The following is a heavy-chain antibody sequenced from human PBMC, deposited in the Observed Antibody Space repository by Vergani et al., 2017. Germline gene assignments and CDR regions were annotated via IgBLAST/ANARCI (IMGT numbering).Heavy chain of an antibody. CDR1: GFTFSSYA. CDR2: ISGSGGST. Sequence: EVQLLGSGGGLVQPGGSLRLSCAASGFTFSSYAMSWVRQAPGKGLEWVSAISGSGGSTYYADSVKGRFTISRDNSKNTLYLQMNSLRAEDTAVYYCAKGTNTGYSSSWYGSTNYYFDYWGQGTLVTVSS. CDR3: AKGTNTGYSSSWYGSTNYYFDY. V-gene: IGHV3-23*01. D-gene: IGHD6-13*01. J-gene: IGHJ4*02.